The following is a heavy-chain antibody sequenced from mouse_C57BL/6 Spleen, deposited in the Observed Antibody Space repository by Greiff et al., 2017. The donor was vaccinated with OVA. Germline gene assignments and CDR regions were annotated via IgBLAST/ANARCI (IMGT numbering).Heavy chain of an antibody. D-gene: IGHD1-2*01. Sequence: EVQLQQSGPELVKPGASVKISCKASGYTFTDYYMNWVKQSHGKSLEWIGDINPNNGGTSYNQKFKGKATLTVDKSSSTAYMELRSLTSEDSAVYYCARRGPSFKGFAYWGQGTLVTVSA. CDR1: GYTFTDYY. J-gene: IGHJ3*01. CDR3: ARRGPSFKGFAY. V-gene: IGHV1-26*01. CDR2: INPNNGGT.